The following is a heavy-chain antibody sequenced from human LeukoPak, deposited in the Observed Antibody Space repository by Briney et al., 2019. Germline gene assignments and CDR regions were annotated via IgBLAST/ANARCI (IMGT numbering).Heavy chain of an antibody. D-gene: IGHD4-11*01. CDR2: ISSSGSTI. CDR1: GFTFSSYE. Sequence: PGGSLPLSRAASGFTFSSYEMNWVRQAPGKGLEWVSYISSSGSTIYYADSVKGRFTISRDNAKNSLYLQMNSLRAEDTAVYYCARNSGYTVTPLDYWGHGKPVTVSS. J-gene: IGHJ4*03. CDR3: ARNSGYTVTPLDY. V-gene: IGHV3-48*03.